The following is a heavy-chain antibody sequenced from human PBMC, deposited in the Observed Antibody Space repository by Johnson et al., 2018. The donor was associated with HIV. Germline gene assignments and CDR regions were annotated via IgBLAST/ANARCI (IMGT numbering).Heavy chain of an antibody. J-gene: IGHJ3*02. V-gene: IGHV3-30*02. D-gene: IGHD5-18*01. CDR2: IRYDGSNK. Sequence: QVQLVESWGGLVQPGGSLRLSCAASGFTFSSYWMSWVRQAPGKWLEWVAFIRYDGSNKYYADSVKGRFTISRDNSKNTLYLQMNSLRAEDTAVYYCARQQLWPRNDAFDIWGPGTVVTVSS. CDR1: GFTFSSYW. CDR3: ARQQLWPRNDAFDI.